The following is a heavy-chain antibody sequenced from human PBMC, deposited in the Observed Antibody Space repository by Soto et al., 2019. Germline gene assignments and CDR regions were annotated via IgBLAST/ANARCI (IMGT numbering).Heavy chain of an antibody. CDR3: TTTPCSSTGGAIPFDI. J-gene: IGHJ3*02. CDR2: IKSKTDGGTT. Sequence: SLRLSCAASGFTFSKAWMTWVRQAPGKVLEWVGRIKSKTDGGTTDHATPVKGRFAISRDDSKNTLYLQMNSLKAEDTAVYYCTTTPCSSTGGAIPFDIWGQGTMVAVSS. CDR1: GFTFSKAW. D-gene: IGHD2-2*01. V-gene: IGHV3-15*01.